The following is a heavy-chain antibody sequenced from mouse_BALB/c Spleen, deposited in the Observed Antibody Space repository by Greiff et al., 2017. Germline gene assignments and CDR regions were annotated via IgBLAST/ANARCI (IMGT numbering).Heavy chain of an antibody. CDR2: IYPGDGST. J-gene: IGHJ4*01. V-gene: IGHV1S56*01. CDR3: ARRGWLNAMDY. Sequence: QVQLQQSGPELVKPGASVKMSCKASGYTFTSYYIHWVKQRPGQGLEWIGWIYPGDGSTKYNEKFKGKTTLTADKSSSTAYMLLSSLTSEDSAIYFCARRGWLNAMDYWGQGTSVTVSS. D-gene: IGHD1-1*02. CDR1: GYTFTSYY.